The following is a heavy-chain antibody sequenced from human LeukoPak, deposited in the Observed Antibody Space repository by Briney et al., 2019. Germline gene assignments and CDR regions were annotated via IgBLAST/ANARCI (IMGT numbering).Heavy chain of an antibody. V-gene: IGHV3-13*01. D-gene: IGHD3-22*01. CDR1: GFTFSSYD. J-gene: IGHJ6*02. Sequence: GGSLRLSCAASGFTFSSYDMHWVRQATGKGLEWVSAIGTAGDTYYPGSVKGRFTISRENAKNSLYLQMNSLRAGYTAVYYCARGQGERRGYYHTSYYGMDVWGQGTTVTVSS. CDR3: ARGQGERRGYYHTSYYGMDV. CDR2: IGTAGDT.